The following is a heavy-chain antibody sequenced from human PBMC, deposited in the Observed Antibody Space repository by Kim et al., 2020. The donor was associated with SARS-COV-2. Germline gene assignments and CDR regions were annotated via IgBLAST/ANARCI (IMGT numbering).Heavy chain of an antibody. CDR3: AREAPYSFDSSGYYPLDS. J-gene: IGHJ4*02. V-gene: IGHV3-30*01. D-gene: IGHD3-22*01. Sequence: VKGRFTIARDNSKNTRYLKMDSLKDDDTAVYYCAREAPYSFDSSGYYPLDSWGQGTLVTVSS.